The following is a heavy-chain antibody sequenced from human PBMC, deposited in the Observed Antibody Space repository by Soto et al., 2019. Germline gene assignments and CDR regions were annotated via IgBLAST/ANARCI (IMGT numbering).Heavy chain of an antibody. CDR1: GFTFSSYA. D-gene: IGHD1-26*01. CDR2: ISYDGSNK. Sequence: QVQLVESGGGVVQPGRSLRLSCAASGFTFSSYAMHWVRQAPGKGLEWVAVISYDGSNKYYADSVKGRFTISRDNSKNTLYLQMNSLRAEDTAVYYCASTYSGSYTAYAPFDIWGQGTMVTVSS. V-gene: IGHV3-30-3*01. J-gene: IGHJ3*02. CDR3: ASTYSGSYTAYAPFDI.